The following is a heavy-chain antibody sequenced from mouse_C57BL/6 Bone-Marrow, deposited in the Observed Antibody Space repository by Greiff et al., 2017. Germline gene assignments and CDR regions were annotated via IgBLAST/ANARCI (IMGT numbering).Heavy chain of an antibody. CDR3: GRGRWDFDV. CDR1: GYSFNTYA. Sequence: EVQGVESGGGLVQPKGSLKLSCAASGYSFNTYAMHWVRQAPGKGLEWVARIRSKISNYGTYYADSVKDRFTISRDDSQSMIYLQMNNLKTEDTAMYYCGRGRWDFDVWGEGTTKKVSS. J-gene: IGHJ1*01. V-gene: IGHV10-3*01. CDR2: IRSKISNYGT.